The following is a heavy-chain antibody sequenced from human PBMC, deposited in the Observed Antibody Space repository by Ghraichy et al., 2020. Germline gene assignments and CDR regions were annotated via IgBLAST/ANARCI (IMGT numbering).Heavy chain of an antibody. J-gene: IGHJ4*02. CDR3: ARRVELRYFDWFSYYFDY. CDR1: GGSISSSSYY. V-gene: IGHV4-39*01. Sequence: SQTLSLTCTVSGGSISSSSYYWGWIRQPPGKGLEWIGSIYYSGSTYYNPSLKSRVTISVDTSKNQFSLKLSSVTAADTAVYYCARRVELRYFDWFSYYFDYWGQGTLVTVSS. CDR2: IYYSGST. D-gene: IGHD3-9*01.